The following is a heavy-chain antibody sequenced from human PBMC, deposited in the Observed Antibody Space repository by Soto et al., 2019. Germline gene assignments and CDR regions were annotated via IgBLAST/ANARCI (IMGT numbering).Heavy chain of an antibody. V-gene: IGHV4-31*03. J-gene: IGHJ6*02. Sequence: SETLSLTCTVSGGSISSGCYYWSWIRQHPGKGLEWIGYIYYSGSTYYNPSLKSRVTISVDTSKNQFSLKLSSVTAADTAVYYCARDLQYSRLFYGMDVWGQGTTVTSP. D-gene: IGHD6-13*01. CDR1: GGSISSGCYY. CDR2: IYYSGST. CDR3: ARDLQYSRLFYGMDV.